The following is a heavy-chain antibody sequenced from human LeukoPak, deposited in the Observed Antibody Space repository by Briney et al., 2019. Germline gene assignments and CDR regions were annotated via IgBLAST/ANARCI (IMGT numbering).Heavy chain of an antibody. CDR3: ARAGGASDSSGWYVFDY. CDR1: GYTFTGCY. Sequence: ASVTVSCKASGYTFTGCYIHWVRQAPGQGLEWMGWINPNSGGTNYAQMFQGWVTMTRDTSISTAYMELSRLRSDDTAVYYCARAGGASDSSGWYVFDYWGQGTLVTVSS. CDR2: INPNSGGT. V-gene: IGHV1-2*04. D-gene: IGHD6-19*01. J-gene: IGHJ4*02.